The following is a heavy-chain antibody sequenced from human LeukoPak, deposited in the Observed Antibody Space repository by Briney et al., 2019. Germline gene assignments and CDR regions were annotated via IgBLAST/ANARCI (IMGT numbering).Heavy chain of an antibody. D-gene: IGHD3-16*02. CDR1: GFTFSSYW. J-gene: IGHJ4*02. CDR3: ARVMITFGGVIVLFDY. Sequence: SRGSLRLSCAASGFTFSSYWMSWVRQAPGKGLEWVANIKQDGSEKYYGDSVKGRFTISRDNAKNSLYLHMNSLRAEPTAVYYCARVMITFGGVIVLFDYWGQGTLVTVSS. V-gene: IGHV3-7*01. CDR2: IKQDGSEK.